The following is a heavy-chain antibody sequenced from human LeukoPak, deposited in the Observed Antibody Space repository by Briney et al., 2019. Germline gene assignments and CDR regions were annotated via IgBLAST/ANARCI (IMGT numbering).Heavy chain of an antibody. CDR2: IFPGDSET. CDR1: GHTFSSYW. J-gene: IGHJ6*02. Sequence: GESLKISCKGSGHTFSSYWIAWVRRMPGKGLEWMGIIFPGDSETGYSPSFQGQVTISADKSISTAYLQWSSPKASDTGMYFCARRHDGGGWNYYAMDVWGQGTTVTVSS. CDR3: ARRHDGGGWNYYAMDV. V-gene: IGHV5-51*01. D-gene: IGHD4-23*01.